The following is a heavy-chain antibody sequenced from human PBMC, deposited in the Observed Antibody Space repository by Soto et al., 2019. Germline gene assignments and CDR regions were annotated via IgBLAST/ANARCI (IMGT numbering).Heavy chain of an antibody. D-gene: IGHD3-10*01. CDR1: RASISSYY. J-gene: IGHJ4*02. V-gene: IGHV4-59*04. Sequence: PSETLSLTCTVSRASISSYYWSWIRQPPGKGLEWIGYIYYSGSTYYNPSLKSRVTISVDTSKNQFSLKVSSVTAVDTAVYYCARRGSGSYSDYWGQGTLVTVSS. CDR3: ARRGSGSYSDY. CDR2: IYYSGST.